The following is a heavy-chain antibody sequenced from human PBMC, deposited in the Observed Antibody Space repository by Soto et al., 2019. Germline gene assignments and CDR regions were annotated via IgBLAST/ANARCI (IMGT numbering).Heavy chain of an antibody. CDR3: TRVGCSGGSCYSYYYYGMDV. Sequence: PGGSLRLSCTASGFTFGDYAMSWVRQAPGKGLERVGFIRSKAYGGTTEYAASVKGRFTISRDDSKSIAYLQMNSLKTEDTAVYYCTRVGCSGGSCYSYYYYGMDVWGQGTTVTVSS. CDR1: GFTFGDYA. D-gene: IGHD2-15*01. V-gene: IGHV3-49*04. J-gene: IGHJ6*02. CDR2: IRSKAYGGTT.